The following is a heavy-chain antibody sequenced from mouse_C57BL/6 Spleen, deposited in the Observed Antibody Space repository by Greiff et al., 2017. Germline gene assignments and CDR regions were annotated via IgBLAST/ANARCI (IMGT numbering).Heavy chain of an antibody. V-gene: IGHV7-3*01. J-gene: IGHJ4*01. CDR3: ARGTTVVGDAMDY. D-gene: IGHD1-1*01. Sequence: EVQLVESGGGLVQPGGSLSLSCAASGFTFTDYYMSWVRQPPGKALEWLGFIRNKANGYTTEYSASVKGRFTISRDNSQSILYLQMNALRAEDSATYYCARGTTVVGDAMDYWGQGTSVTVSS. CDR1: GFTFTDYY. CDR2: IRNKANGYTT.